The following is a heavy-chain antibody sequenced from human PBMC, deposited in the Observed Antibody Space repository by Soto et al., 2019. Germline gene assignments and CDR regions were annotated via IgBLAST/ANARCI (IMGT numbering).Heavy chain of an antibody. V-gene: IGHV4-59*01. CDR2: IYYSGST. CDR1: GGSISSYY. D-gene: IGHD3-9*01. CDR3: ARGYYDILTGTNYGMDV. J-gene: IGHJ6*02. Sequence: QVQLQESGPGLVKPSETLSLTCTVSGGSISSYYWSWIRQPPGKGLEWIGYIYYSGSTNYNPSLKSRVTISVDTSKNQFSLKLSSVTAADTAVYYCARGYYDILTGTNYGMDVWGQGTTVTVSS.